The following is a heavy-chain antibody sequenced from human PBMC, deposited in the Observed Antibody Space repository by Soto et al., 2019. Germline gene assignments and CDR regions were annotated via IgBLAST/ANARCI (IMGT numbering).Heavy chain of an antibody. D-gene: IGHD3-22*01. V-gene: IGHV1-69*06. CDR3: AREGGYYYDSSGYYLNWFDP. Sequence: SVKVSCKASGGTFRSYAISWVRQAPGQGLEWMGGIIPIFGTANYAQKFQGRVTITADKSTSTAYMELSSLRSEDTAVYYCAREGGYYYDSSGYYLNWFDPWGQGTLVTVSS. CDR2: IIPIFGTA. J-gene: IGHJ5*02. CDR1: GGTFRSYA.